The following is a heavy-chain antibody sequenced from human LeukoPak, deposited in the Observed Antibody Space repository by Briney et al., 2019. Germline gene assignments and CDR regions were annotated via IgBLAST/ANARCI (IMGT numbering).Heavy chain of an antibody. V-gene: IGHV3-7*01. Sequence: GGSLRPSCAASGFTFGAYWMSWFRQAPGKGPEWVASIKDDGSAQFYVDSLEGRFTISRDNAKNTLYLQMDTMRVEDTAVYYCARHIVGEQNFDYWSQGTLVTVSS. D-gene: IGHD3-16*02. CDR3: ARHIVGEQNFDY. J-gene: IGHJ4*02. CDR2: IKDDGSAQ. CDR1: GFTFGAYW.